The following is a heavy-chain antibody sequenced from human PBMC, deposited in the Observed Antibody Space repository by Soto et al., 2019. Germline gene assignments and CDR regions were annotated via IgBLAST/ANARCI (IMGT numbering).Heavy chain of an antibody. D-gene: IGHD1-26*01. CDR2: IYYSGST. J-gene: IGHJ4*02. Sequence: PSETLSLTCTVSGGSISSYYWSWIRQPPGKGLEWIGYIYYSGSTNYNPSLKSRVTISVDTSKNQFSLKLSSVTAADTAVYYCARTSGSYQSLGYFDYWGQGTLVTVSS. V-gene: IGHV4-59*12. CDR3: ARTSGSYQSLGYFDY. CDR1: GGSISSYY.